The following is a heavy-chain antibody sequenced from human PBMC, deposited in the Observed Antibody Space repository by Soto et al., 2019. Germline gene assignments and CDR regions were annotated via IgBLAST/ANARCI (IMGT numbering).Heavy chain of an antibody. V-gene: IGHV4-39*01. CDR2: FYYSGIT. CDR1: GGSISSSSYY. J-gene: IGHJ4*02. D-gene: IGHD6-19*01. CDR3: ARPARQCTVPGDY. Sequence: QLQLQESGPGLVKPSETLSLTCTVSGGSISSSSYYWGWIRQPPGKALEWIGSFYYSGITHYNPSLKSRVTISMDTSKTQFSLKLSSVTAADTAVYYCARPARQCTVPGDYWGQGTLVTVSS.